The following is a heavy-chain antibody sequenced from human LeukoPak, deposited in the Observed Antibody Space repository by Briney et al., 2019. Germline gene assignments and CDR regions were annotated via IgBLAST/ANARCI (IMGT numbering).Heavy chain of an antibody. CDR1: GFTFSSYA. J-gene: IGHJ4*02. Sequence: PGGSLRLSCAASGFTFSSYAMHWVRQAPGKGLEYVSAISSTGGSTYYANSVKGRFTISRDNSKNTLYLQMGSLRAEDMAVYYCARDGGVTAMEYYFDYWGQGTLVTVSS. CDR3: ARDGGVTAMEYYFDY. CDR2: ISSTGGST. D-gene: IGHD2-21*02. V-gene: IGHV3-64*01.